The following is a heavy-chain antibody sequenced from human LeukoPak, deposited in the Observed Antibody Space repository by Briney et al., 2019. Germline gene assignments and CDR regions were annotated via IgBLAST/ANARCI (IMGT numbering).Heavy chain of an antibody. CDR2: ISSSSSYI. CDR1: GFTFSSYS. Sequence: PGGSLRLSCAASGFTFSSYSMNWVRQAPGKGLEWVSSISSSSSYIYYADSVKGRFTISRDNAKNSLYLQMNSLRAEDTAVYYCARDRDLTGSNWSDPWGQGTLVTVSS. J-gene: IGHJ5*02. CDR3: ARDRDLTGSNWSDP. D-gene: IGHD3-9*01. V-gene: IGHV3-21*01.